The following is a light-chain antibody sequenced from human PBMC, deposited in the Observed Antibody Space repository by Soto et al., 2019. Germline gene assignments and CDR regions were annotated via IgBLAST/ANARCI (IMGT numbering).Light chain of an antibody. CDR1: RSLTRW. CDR2: ETS. V-gene: IGKV1-5*03. Sequence: DIQMSQSPYTLSASVGDRVTITCRASRSLTRWLAWYQQKPGRAPKLLIYETSILQSGVPSRFSGSGSGTDFTLTISGVQPDDIATYNCQQYSTFWTFGQGTRVEVK. CDR3: QQYSTFWT. J-gene: IGKJ1*01.